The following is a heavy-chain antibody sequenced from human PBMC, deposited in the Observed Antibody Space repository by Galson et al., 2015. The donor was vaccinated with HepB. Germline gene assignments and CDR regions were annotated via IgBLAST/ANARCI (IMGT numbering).Heavy chain of an antibody. CDR3: ARGGGGVISGVVITSYFDS. V-gene: IGHV3-30-3*01. J-gene: IGHJ4*02. D-gene: IGHD3-3*01. CDR1: GFRFSGYA. CDR2: ISYDGDHI. Sequence: SLRLSCAASGFRFSGYAIHWVRQAPGKRLEWVAGISYDGDHIYYGGSVRGRFTIYRDNSKNTVSLQMNSLRGEDTAVYYCARGGGGVISGVVITSYFDSWGQGPLVTVSS.